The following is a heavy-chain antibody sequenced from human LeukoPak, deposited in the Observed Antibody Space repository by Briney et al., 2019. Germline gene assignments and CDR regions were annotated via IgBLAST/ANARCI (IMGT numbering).Heavy chain of an antibody. D-gene: IGHD5-12*01. V-gene: IGHV3-48*03. J-gene: IGHJ4*02. CDR2: MSKDGRTI. CDR3: ARGSYTGFDLYFDS. Sequence: RGSLRLSCAASGFRFSSQEMAWVRQAPGKGLEWVSYMSKDGRTIYYADSVKGRFTISRDNTRNSLFLQLNSLRADDTGFYYCARGSYTGFDLYFDSWGQGTLVTISS. CDR1: GFRFSSQE.